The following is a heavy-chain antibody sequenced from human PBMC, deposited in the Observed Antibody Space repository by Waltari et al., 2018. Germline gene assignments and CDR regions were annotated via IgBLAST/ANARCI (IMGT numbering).Heavy chain of an antibody. CDR3: ATPRASSWYHDDAFDI. J-gene: IGHJ3*02. Sequence: EVQLVESGGGLVQPGGSLRLSCAASGFTFSRYTMSWVRQAPGKVLELVSAISGSGGSTYYADSVKGRFTISRDNSKNTLYLQMNSLRAEDTAVYYCATPRASSWYHDDAFDIWGQGTMVTVSS. CDR2: ISGSGGST. D-gene: IGHD6-13*01. V-gene: IGHV3-23*04. CDR1: GFTFSRYT.